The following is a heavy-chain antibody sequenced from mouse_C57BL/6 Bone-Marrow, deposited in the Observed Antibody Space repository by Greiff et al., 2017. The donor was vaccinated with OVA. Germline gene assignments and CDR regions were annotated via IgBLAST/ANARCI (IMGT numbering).Heavy chain of an antibody. CDR2: IDPETGGT. CDR3: TRGYSNYYAMDY. D-gene: IGHD2-5*01. CDR1: GYTFTDYE. Sequence: VQLQQSGAELVRPGASVTLSCKASGYTFTDYEMHWVKQTPVHGLEWIGAIDPETGGTAYNQKFKGKAILTADKSSSTDYMALRSLTSEDSAVYYCTRGYSNYYAMDYWGQGTSVTVSS. V-gene: IGHV1-15*01. J-gene: IGHJ4*01.